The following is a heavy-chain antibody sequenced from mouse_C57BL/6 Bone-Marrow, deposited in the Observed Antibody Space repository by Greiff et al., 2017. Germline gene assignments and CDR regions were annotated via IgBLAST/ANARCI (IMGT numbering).Heavy chain of an antibody. CDR2: ISGGGGNT. D-gene: IGHD2-5*01. CDR3: ARPGYSNYLFAY. J-gene: IGHJ3*01. CDR1: GFTFSSYT. V-gene: IGHV5-9*01. Sequence: EVQRVESGGGLVKPGGSLKLSCAASGFTFSSYTMSWVRQTPEKRLEWVATISGGGGNTYYPDSVKGRFTISRDNAKNTLYLQMSSLRSEDTALYYCARPGYSNYLFAYWGQGTLVTVSA.